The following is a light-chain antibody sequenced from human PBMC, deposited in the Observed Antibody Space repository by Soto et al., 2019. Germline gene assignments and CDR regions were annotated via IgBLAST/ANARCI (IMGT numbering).Light chain of an antibody. CDR2: DAS. J-gene: IGKJ5*01. CDR3: QQCRIWLPIT. Sequence: TQSASTRARSPLSCRASPSVSSYLAWYQQKPGQAPRLLIYDASTRATGIPARFSGSGSGTDFTLTISSLEPEDFAVYYCQQCRIWLPITFGQGTRLEIK. CDR1: PSVSSY. V-gene: IGKV3-11*01.